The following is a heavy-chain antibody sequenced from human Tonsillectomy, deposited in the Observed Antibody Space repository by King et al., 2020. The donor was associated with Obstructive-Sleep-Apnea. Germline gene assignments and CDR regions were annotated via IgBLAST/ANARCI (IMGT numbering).Heavy chain of an antibody. D-gene: IGHD4-17*01. V-gene: IGHV1-58*02. Sequence: QLVESGPEVKKPGTSVKVSCKASGFTFTSSAIQWVRQARGQRLEWIGWIVVGSGNTNYAQKFQERVTITRDMSASTAYMELSSLRSEDTAVYYCAAAEEDYGSYGMDVWGQGTTVTVSS. J-gene: IGHJ6*02. CDR2: IVVGSGNT. CDR3: AAAEEDYGSYGMDV. CDR1: GFTFTSSA.